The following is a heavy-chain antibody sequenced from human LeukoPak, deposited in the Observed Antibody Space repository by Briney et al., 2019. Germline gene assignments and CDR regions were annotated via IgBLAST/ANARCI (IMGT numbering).Heavy chain of an antibody. J-gene: IGHJ4*02. V-gene: IGHV3-23*01. CDR1: GITLSNYG. D-gene: IGHD3-10*01. CDR2: LSGSGGST. CDR3: ARYGSGTGY. Sequence: GGSLRLSCAVSGITLSNYGMTWVRQAPGKGLEWVAGLSGSGGSTNYADSVKGRFTISRDNARNTLYLQMNSLRAEDTAVYFCARYGSGTGYWGQGTLVTVSS.